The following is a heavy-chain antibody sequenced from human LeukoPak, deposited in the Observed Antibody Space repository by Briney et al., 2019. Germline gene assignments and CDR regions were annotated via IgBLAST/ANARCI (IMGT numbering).Heavy chain of an antibody. V-gene: IGHV4-38-2*02. Sequence: SETLSLTCTVSGYSISSGYNWGWIRQPPGKGLEWIGSIYHSGSTYYNPSLKSRVTISVDTSKNQFSLKLSSVTAADTAVYYCARADYSSTWSHDYYYMDVWGKGTTVTVSS. CDR2: IYHSGST. J-gene: IGHJ6*03. D-gene: IGHD6-13*01. CDR3: ARADYSSTWSHDYYYMDV. CDR1: GYSISSGYN.